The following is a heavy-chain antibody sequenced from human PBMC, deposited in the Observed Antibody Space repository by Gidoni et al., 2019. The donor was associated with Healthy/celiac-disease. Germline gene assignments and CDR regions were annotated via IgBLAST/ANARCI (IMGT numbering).Heavy chain of an antibody. D-gene: IGHD2-15*01. CDR3: TSKVVVVAAVDS. J-gene: IGHJ4*02. Sequence: EVQLVESGGGLVQPGGSLKLPRAAAAFTVRGSARHGVRQASGKGLECVGLIRSNANSYATAYATSVKGRFTISRHDSQNPAYLQMNSLKTEDTAVYYCTSKVVVVAAVDSWGQGTLVTVSS. V-gene: IGHV3-73*01. CDR2: IRSNANSYAT. CDR1: AFTVRGSA.